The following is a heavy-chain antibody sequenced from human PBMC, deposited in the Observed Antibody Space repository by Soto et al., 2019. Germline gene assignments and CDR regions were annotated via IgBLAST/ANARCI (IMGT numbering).Heavy chain of an antibody. CDR2: ISGKGGKM. J-gene: IGHJ4*02. CDR1: GFTFNEHA. D-gene: IGHD5-12*01. Sequence: EVQLVESGGGWVQPGRSLRLSCAASGFTFNEHAMHWVRQVAGKGLEWVSGISGKGGKMGYADSVKGRFTISRDNAKNSLSLQMNSLTTEDTALYFCVKDTSPAYDEHIEMFDYWGQGTLVTVSS. CDR3: VKDTSPAYDEHIEMFDY. V-gene: IGHV3-9*01.